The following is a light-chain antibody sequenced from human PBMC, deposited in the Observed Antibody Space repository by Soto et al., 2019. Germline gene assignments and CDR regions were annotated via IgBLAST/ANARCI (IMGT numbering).Light chain of an antibody. V-gene: IGKV3-20*01. CDR3: QQYGRSPPT. CDR2: GAS. Sequence: EIVLTQSPGTLSLSPGERATLSCRARQRVTSDFLAWDQQKPGQAPSLLIYGASNRATGVTDRFSGSGSGTDFTLTISRLEPEDFAVYHCQQYGRSPPTFGGGTKVGFK. CDR1: QRVTSDF. J-gene: IGKJ4*01.